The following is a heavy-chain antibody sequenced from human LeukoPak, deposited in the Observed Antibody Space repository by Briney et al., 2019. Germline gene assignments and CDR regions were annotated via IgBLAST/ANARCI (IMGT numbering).Heavy chain of an antibody. J-gene: IGHJ4*02. CDR1: GYSISSGYY. D-gene: IGHD3-16*01. V-gene: IGHV4-38-2*02. CDR3: ARRVGGALDY. Sequence: PSETLSLTCTVSGYSISSGYYWGWIRQPPGKGLEWIGSIYHSGSTYYNPSLKSRVTISVDTSKNQFSLKLSSVTAADTAVYYCARRVGGALDYWGQGTLVTVSS. CDR2: IYHSGST.